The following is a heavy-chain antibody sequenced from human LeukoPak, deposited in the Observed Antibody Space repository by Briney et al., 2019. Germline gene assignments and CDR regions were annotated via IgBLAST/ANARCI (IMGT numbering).Heavy chain of an antibody. CDR1: GFTFSSYW. V-gene: IGHV3-7*03. CDR3: ARASIAVAGDAFDI. Sequence: GGSLRLSCAASGFTFSSYWMSWVRQAPGKGLEWVANIKQDGSEKYYVDSVKGRFTISRDNAKNSLYLQMNSLRAEDTAVYYCARASIAVAGDAFDIWGQGTMVTVSS. CDR2: IKQDGSEK. D-gene: IGHD6-19*01. J-gene: IGHJ3*02.